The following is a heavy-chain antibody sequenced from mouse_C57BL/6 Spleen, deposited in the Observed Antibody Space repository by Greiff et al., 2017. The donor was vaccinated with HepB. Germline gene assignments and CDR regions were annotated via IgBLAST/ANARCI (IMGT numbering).Heavy chain of an antibody. CDR3: ARVGKYEEGYAMDY. J-gene: IGHJ4*01. Sequence: LVESGGGLVKPGGFLKLSCAASGFTFSDYGMHWVRQAPEKGLEWVAYISSGSSTIYYAETVKGRFTISREKAKNTLCLQMTRLRSEDTAMYYCARVGKYEEGYAMDYWGQGTSVPVSS. CDR2: ISSGSSTI. D-gene: IGHD2-1*01. V-gene: IGHV5-17*01. CDR1: GFTFSDYG.